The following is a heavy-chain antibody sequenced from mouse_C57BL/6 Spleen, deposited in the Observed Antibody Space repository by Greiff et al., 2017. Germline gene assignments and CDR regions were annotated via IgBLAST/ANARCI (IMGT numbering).Heavy chain of an antibody. J-gene: IGHJ2*01. CDR3: AREGDYYGSSFYFDY. CDR2: ISDGGSYT. Sequence: EVNLVESGGGLVKPGGSLKLSCAASGFTFSSYAMSWVRQTPEKRLEWVATISDGGSYTYYPDNVKGRFTISRDNAKNNLYLQMSHLKSEDTAMYYCAREGDYYGSSFYFDYWGQSTTLTVAS. D-gene: IGHD1-1*01. CDR1: GFTFSSYA. V-gene: IGHV5-4*01.